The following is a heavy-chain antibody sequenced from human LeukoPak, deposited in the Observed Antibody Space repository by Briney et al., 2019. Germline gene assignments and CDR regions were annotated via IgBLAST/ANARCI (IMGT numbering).Heavy chain of an antibody. Sequence: ASVKVSCKASGYTFTSYDINWVRQATGQGLEWMGWMNPNSGNTGYAQKFQGRVTITRDMSTGTFYMELNSLKFEDTAVYYCARGLVYSDISLYIGSLDFWGQGTLVTVSS. CDR3: ARGLVYSDISLYIGSLDF. V-gene: IGHV1-8*03. CDR1: GYTFTSYD. J-gene: IGHJ4*02. D-gene: IGHD3-22*01. CDR2: MNPNSGNT.